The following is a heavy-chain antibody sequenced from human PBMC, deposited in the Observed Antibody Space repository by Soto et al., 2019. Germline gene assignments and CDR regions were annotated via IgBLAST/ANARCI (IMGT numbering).Heavy chain of an antibody. CDR2: IITYNGNT. CDR1: GYTFSSYA. V-gene: IGHV1-18*01. J-gene: IGHJ4*02. Sequence: QVQLVQSGAEVKKPGASVKVSCKASGYTFSSYAISWVRQAPGQGLEWMGWIITYNGNTNYAQKLQGRVTMTTDTPTTTAHMDLRGLRSDDTAVYYCARTGPPVDYWGQGTLVTVSS. CDR3: ARTGPPVDY.